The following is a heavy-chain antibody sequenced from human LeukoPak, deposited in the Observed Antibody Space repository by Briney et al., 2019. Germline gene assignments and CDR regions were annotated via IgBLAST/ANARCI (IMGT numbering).Heavy chain of an antibody. J-gene: IGHJ4*02. CDR3: APLGGGSSSWYEINDY. V-gene: IGHV1-2*02. D-gene: IGHD6-13*01. Sequence: ASVTVSFKASGYTFTGYYMHWVRQAPGQGLEWMGWSNPNSGGTNYAQKFQGKVTMTRDTSISTAYMELSRLRSDDTAVYYCAPLGGGSSSWYEINDYWGQGTLVTVSS. CDR1: GYTFTGYY. CDR2: SNPNSGGT.